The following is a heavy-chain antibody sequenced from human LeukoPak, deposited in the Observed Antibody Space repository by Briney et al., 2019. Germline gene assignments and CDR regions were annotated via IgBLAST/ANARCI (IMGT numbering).Heavy chain of an antibody. J-gene: IGHJ6*03. D-gene: IGHD2-2*01. CDR3: ARDSVVVVPAAMYGFYYYMDV. Sequence: ASVKVSCKASGYTFTSYGISWVRQAPGQGLEWMGWISAYNGNTNYAQKLQGRVTMTTDTSTSTAYMELRSLRSDDTAVYYCARDSVVVVPAAMYGFYYYMDVWGKGTTVTISS. V-gene: IGHV1-18*01. CDR1: GYTFTSYG. CDR2: ISAYNGNT.